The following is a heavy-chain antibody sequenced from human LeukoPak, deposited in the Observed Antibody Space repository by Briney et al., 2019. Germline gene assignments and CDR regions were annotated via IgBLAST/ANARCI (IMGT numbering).Heavy chain of an antibody. J-gene: IGHJ6*03. CDR1: GYSFTSYW. D-gene: IGHD2-21*02. V-gene: IGHV5-51*01. CDR2: IYPGDSDT. Sequence: GESLKISCKGSGYSFTSYWIGWVRQMPGKGLEWMGIIYPGDSDTRYSPSFQGQVTMSADKSISTAYLQWSSLKASDTAMYYCARHVGDSYYYYYYMDVWGKGTTVTVSS. CDR3: ARHVGDSYYYYYYMDV.